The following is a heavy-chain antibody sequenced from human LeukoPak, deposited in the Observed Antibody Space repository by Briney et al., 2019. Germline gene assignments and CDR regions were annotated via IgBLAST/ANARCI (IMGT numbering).Heavy chain of an antibody. CDR1: GFTFSNYA. CDR3: ARRGTIAVPVFWFDP. V-gene: IGHV3-7*01. CDR2: IKQDGSEK. D-gene: IGHD6-19*01. J-gene: IGHJ5*02. Sequence: TGGSLRLSCAASGFTFSNYAMHWVRQAPGKGLEWVANIKQDGSEKYYLDSLEGRFTISRDNAKNSVYLQINWLRAEDSAVYYCARRGTIAVPVFWFDPWGRGSLVIVSS.